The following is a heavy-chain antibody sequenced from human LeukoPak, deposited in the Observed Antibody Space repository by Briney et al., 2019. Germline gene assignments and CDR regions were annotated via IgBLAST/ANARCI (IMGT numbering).Heavy chain of an antibody. Sequence: GGSLRLSCAASGFTFSSYAMSWVRQAPGKGLEWVSAISGSGGSTYYADSVKGRFTISRDNSKNTLYLQMNSLRAEDAAVYYCANIRVLPLFDYWGQGTLVTVSS. J-gene: IGHJ4*02. CDR2: ISGSGGST. V-gene: IGHV3-23*01. D-gene: IGHD5/OR15-5a*01. CDR1: GFTFSSYA. CDR3: ANIRVLPLFDY.